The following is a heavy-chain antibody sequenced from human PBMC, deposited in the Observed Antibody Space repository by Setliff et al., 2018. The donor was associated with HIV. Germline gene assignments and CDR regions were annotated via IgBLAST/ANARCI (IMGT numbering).Heavy chain of an antibody. V-gene: IGHV3-11*04. J-gene: IGHJ4*02. CDR2: ISSSDGTI. Sequence: PGGSLRLSCAASGFTVSTYYMSWVRQAPGKGLEWVAYISSSDGTIYYADSVKGRFTIYRDNAQKSLFLQMNSLRAEDTGLYYCARLSPPDDYGDLGGVDYWGQGTLVTVSS. D-gene: IGHD4-17*01. CDR3: ARLSPPDDYGDLGGVDY. CDR1: GFTVSTYY.